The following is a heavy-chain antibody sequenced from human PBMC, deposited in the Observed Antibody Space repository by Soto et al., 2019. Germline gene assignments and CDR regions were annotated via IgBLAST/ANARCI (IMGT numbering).Heavy chain of an antibody. V-gene: IGHV3-21*01. Sequence: EVQLVESGGGLVKPGGSLRLSCAASGFTFSSYTLNWVRQTPGKGLEGVSSISSGSTYIYYADSLKGRFTISRDNAKNSLYLQMHSMSGEYPAVYYGARQYSISSPFDYWGQGTLVTVSS. CDR2: ISSGSTYI. D-gene: IGHD6-6*01. J-gene: IGHJ4*02. CDR1: GFTFSSYT. CDR3: ARQYSISSPFDY.